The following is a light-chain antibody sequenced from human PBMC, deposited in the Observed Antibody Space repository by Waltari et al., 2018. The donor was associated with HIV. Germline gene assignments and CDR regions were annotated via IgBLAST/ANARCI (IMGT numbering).Light chain of an antibody. CDR2: WAS. CDR1: QSVLHTSNDKNF. Sequence: DIVMTQSPDSLVVSLGARATIKCKSSQSVLHTSNDKNFLAWYLQKSGQAPKLLIYWASTRESGVPSRFSCSWSVTNFTLTINNLQSEDVAVYYCQQYHVTPPTFGQGT. V-gene: IGKV4-1*01. CDR3: QQYHVTPPT. J-gene: IGKJ1*01.